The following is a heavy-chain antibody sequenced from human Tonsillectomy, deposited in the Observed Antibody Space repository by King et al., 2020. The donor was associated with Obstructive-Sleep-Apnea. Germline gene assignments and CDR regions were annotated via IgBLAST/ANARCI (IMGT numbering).Heavy chain of an antibody. CDR3: VRDPDRGYYNFDY. CDR1: GVSITSSTYY. CDR2: IYYSGST. D-gene: IGHD5-12*01. V-gene: IGHV4-39*07. J-gene: IGHJ4*02. Sequence: LQLQESGPGLVKPSETLSLTCTVSGVSITSSTYYWGWIRQPPGKGLEWIGNIYYSGSTYYNPSLKSRLTISIDTSKNQFSLKLNSVTAADTAVYYCVRDPDRGYYNFDYWGQGTLVTVSS.